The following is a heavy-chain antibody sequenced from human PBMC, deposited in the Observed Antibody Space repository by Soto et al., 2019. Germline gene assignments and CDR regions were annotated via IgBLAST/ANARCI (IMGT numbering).Heavy chain of an antibody. Sequence: PGGSVRLSCATYGFSCSKAWMSWVRQAPGKGLEWVGRIKSKTDGETTDYAAPVKGRFTVSRDDSKNTLYLQMDSLKSEDTAVYYCTTDRRELLAPWFDPGAREP. CDR2: IKSKTDGETT. D-gene: IGHD1-26*01. CDR1: GFSCSKAW. J-gene: IGHJ5*02. CDR3: TTDRRELLAPWFDP. V-gene: IGHV3-15*01.